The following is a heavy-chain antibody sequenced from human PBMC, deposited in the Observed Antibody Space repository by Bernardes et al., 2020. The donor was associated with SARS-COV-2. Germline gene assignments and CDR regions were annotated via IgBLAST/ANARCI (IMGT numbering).Heavy chain of an antibody. J-gene: IGHJ4*02. D-gene: IGHD1-26*01. Sequence: GGSLILSCAASGFTFRNYWMHWVRQVPGQGLVWVSRIKTDGSSTSYADSVKGRFTISRDNAKNTLYLQMNSLRVEDTAVYYCARGALSGTYGVGDYWGQGTLVTVSS. V-gene: IGHV3-74*01. CDR2: IKTDGSST. CDR1: GFTFRNYW. CDR3: ARGALSGTYGVGDY.